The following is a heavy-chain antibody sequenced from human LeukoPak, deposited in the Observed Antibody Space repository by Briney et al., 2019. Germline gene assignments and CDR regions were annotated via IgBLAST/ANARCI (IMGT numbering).Heavy chain of an antibody. Sequence: PGGSLRLSCAASGFTFSSYWMHWVRQAPGKGLVWVSRINSDGSSTSYADSVKGRFTISRDNAKNTLYLQMNSLRAEDTAVYYCARDWEVHDSWSGYYDDYWGQGTLVTVSS. CDR1: GFTFSSYW. J-gene: IGHJ4*02. V-gene: IGHV3-74*01. CDR3: ARDWEVHDSWSGYYDDY. CDR2: INSDGSST. D-gene: IGHD3-3*01.